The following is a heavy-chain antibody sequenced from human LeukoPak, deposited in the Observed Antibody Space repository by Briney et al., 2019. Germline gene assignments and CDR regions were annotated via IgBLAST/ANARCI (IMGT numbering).Heavy chain of an antibody. J-gene: IGHJ6*03. CDR2: INTNTGNP. D-gene: IGHD1-26*01. V-gene: IGHV7-4-1*02. CDR3: AAGSTHSGYYYYYMDV. Sequence: ASVKVSCKASGYTFTSYAMNWVRQAPGQELEWMGWINTNTGNPTYAQGFTGRFVFSLDTSVSTAYLQISSLKAEDTAVYYCAAGSTHSGYYYYYMDVWGKGTTVTVSS. CDR1: GYTFTSYA.